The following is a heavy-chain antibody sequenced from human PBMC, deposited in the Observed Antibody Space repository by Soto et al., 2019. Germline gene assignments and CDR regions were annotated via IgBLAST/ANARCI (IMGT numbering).Heavy chain of an antibody. CDR2: INAGNGNT. CDR3: ARDQGIAVAGTFDY. Sequence: ASVKVSCKASGYTFTSYAMHWVRQAPGQRLEWMGWINAGNGNTKYSQKFQGRVTITRDTSASTAYMELSSLRSEDTAVYYCARDQGIAVAGTFDYWGQGTLVTVSS. J-gene: IGHJ4*02. V-gene: IGHV1-3*01. D-gene: IGHD6-19*01. CDR1: GYTFTSYA.